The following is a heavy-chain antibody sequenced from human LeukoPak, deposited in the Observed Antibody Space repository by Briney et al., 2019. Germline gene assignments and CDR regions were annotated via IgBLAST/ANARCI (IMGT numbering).Heavy chain of an antibody. J-gene: IGHJ6*02. CDR3: ARDEWLRSYYYGMDV. CDR1: GFTFSSYG. Sequence: GGSLRLSCAASGFTFSSYGMHWVRQAPGKGLEWVAVIWYDGSNKYYAGSVKGRFTISRDNSKNTLYLQMNSLRAEDTAVYYCARDEWLRSYYYGMDVWGQGTTVTVSS. V-gene: IGHV3-33*01. D-gene: IGHD5-12*01. CDR2: IWYDGSNK.